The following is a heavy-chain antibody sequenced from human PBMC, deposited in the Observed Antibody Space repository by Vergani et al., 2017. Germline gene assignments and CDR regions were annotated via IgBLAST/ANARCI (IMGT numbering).Heavy chain of an antibody. CDR2: ISGSGGST. CDR1: GFTFSSYS. J-gene: IGHJ3*02. CDR3: ARDYFSIVVVPAAIGDAFDI. V-gene: IGHV3-21*01. Sequence: EVQLVESGGGLVKPGGSLRLSCAASGFTFSSYSMNWVRQAPGKGLEWVSAISGSGGSTYYADSVKGRFTISRDNAKNSLYLQMNSLRAEDTAVYYCARDYFSIVVVPAAIGDAFDIWGQGTMVTVSS. D-gene: IGHD2-2*02.